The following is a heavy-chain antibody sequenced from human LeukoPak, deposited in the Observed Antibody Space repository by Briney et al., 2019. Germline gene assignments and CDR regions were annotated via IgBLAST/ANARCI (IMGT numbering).Heavy chain of an antibody. CDR2: IYYSGST. CDR1: GGSISSYY. CDR3: ARPLRGAFDI. D-gene: IGHD4-17*01. Sequence: SETLSLTCTVSGGSISSYYWSWIRQPPGKGLEWIGYIYYSGSTNYNPSLKSRDTISVDTSKNQFSLKLSSVTAADTAVYYCARPLRGAFDIWGQGTMVTVSS. V-gene: IGHV4-59*01. J-gene: IGHJ3*02.